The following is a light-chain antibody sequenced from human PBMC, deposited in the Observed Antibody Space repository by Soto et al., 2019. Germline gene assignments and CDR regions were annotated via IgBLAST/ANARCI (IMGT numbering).Light chain of an antibody. CDR2: EVS. Sequence: QSALTQPASVSGSPGQSITISCTGTSSDVGGYNYVSWYQQHPGKAPKLMIYEVSNRPSGVSNRFSGSKSGNTASLTISGLQAEDVADYYCSSYTRNSTLVFGGGTKVTVL. J-gene: IGLJ2*01. CDR1: SSDVGGYNY. V-gene: IGLV2-14*01. CDR3: SSYTRNSTLV.